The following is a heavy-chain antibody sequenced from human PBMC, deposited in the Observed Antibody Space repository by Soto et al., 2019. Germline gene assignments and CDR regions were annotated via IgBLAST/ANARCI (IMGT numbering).Heavy chain of an antibody. CDR2: IHGGGAGT. Sequence: EAQLLESGGGLVQPGGSLRLTCAASGFTFSNYAMTWVRQVPGKGLEWVSSIHGGGAGTYYSDSVKGRFTASRDDSEKTLYLQLSSRRVDDTAVYYCGKDAVSNNGEWDWIDPWGQGTLVIVSS. V-gene: IGHV3-23*01. CDR1: GFTFSNYA. CDR3: GKDAVSNNGEWDWIDP. J-gene: IGHJ5*02. D-gene: IGHD3-10*01.